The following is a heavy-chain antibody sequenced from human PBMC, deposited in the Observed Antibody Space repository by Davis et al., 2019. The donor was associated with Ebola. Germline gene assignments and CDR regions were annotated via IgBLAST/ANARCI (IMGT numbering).Heavy chain of an antibody. D-gene: IGHD3-10*01. Sequence: GSLRLSCAVSGGSISSYYWSWIRQPPGKGLDWIGYIYYSGGTNYNPSLKSRVTISVDTSKNQFSLKLSSVTAADTAVYYCAGEMIRDFWGQGTLVTVSS. CDR2: IYYSGGT. J-gene: IGHJ4*02. CDR1: GGSISSYY. CDR3: AGEMIRDF. V-gene: IGHV4-59*08.